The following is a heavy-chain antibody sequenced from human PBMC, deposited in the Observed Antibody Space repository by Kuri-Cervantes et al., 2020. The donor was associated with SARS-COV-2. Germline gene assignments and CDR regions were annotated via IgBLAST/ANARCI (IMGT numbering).Heavy chain of an antibody. Sequence: SETLSLTCAVYGGSFSGYYWSWIRQPPGKGLEWIGEINHSGSTNYNPSLKSRVTISLDTSKNQFSLNLRSVTAADTAVYFCAKNPFPEVGNTGWAFDIWGQGTVVTVSS. CDR2: INHSGST. CDR1: GGSFSGYY. J-gene: IGHJ3*02. CDR3: AKNPFPEVGNTGWAFDI. D-gene: IGHD1-14*01. V-gene: IGHV4-34*01.